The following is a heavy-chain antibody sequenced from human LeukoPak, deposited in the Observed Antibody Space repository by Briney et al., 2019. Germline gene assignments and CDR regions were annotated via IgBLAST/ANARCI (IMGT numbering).Heavy chain of an antibody. J-gene: IGHJ4*02. Sequence: GASVKVSCKASGYTFTSYDINWVRQATGQGLEWMGWMNPNSGNTGYVQKFQGRVTMTRNTSISTAYMELSSLRSEDTAVYYCARGIRGRRTFDYWGQGTLVTVSS. CDR1: GYTFTSYD. D-gene: IGHD3-16*01. V-gene: IGHV1-8*01. CDR3: ARGIRGRRTFDY. CDR2: MNPNSGNT.